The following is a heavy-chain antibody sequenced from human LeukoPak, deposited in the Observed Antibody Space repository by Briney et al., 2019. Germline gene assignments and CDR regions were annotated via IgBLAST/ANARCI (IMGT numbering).Heavy chain of an antibody. CDR2: IKQDSGEI. CDR3: ARDKIVGPTRFDY. V-gene: IGHV3-7*01. J-gene: IGHJ4*02. Sequence: PGGSLRLSCAVSGFTVSSYWMSWVRQAPGKGPEWVANIKQDSGEIYYVDSVKGRFTISRDNAKNSLYLQMNSLRAEDTAVYYCARDKIVGPTRFDYWGQGILLTVSS. CDR1: GFTVSSYW. D-gene: IGHD1-26*01.